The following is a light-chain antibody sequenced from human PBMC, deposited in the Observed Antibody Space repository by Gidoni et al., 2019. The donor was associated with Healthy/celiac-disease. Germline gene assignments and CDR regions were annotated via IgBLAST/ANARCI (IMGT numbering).Light chain of an antibody. V-gene: IGKV3-20*01. CDR2: GAS. CDR1: QSVSSSY. J-gene: IGKJ4*01. Sequence: EIVLTQSPGTLSLSTGERATLSCRARQSVSSSYLAWYQQKPGQAPMLLIYGASRMATGIPGSFSGSWSGTSVTLTISRLAPEDFAVYYCQQYCSSPDPRLTFGGGTKVEIK. CDR3: QQYCSSPDPRLT.